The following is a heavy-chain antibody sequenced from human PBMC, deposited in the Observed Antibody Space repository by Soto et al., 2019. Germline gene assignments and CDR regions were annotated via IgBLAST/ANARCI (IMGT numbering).Heavy chain of an antibody. V-gene: IGHV4-30-4*01. CDR3: GRRRTLTTSLDY. CDR2: IFYSGIT. J-gene: IGHJ4*02. Sequence: SETLSLTCTVFGGSISSGDYYWIWIRQPPGKGLEWIGCIFYSGITYYNPSLKSRVTISIDTSKNPLSLMLCSVTFCCTAVSYCGRRRTLTTSLDYRGQGTLVAAAS. CDR1: GGSISSGDYY. D-gene: IGHD3-22*01.